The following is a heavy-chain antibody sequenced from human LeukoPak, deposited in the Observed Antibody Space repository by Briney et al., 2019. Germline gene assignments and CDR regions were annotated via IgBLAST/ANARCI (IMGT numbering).Heavy chain of an antibody. Sequence: PGGSLRLSCAASGFTFDDYGMSWARQAPGKGLEWIGEINHSGSTNYNPSLKSRVTISVDTSKNQFSLKLSSVTAADTAVYYCAREGGRDYYDSSGYYNYWGQGTLVTVSS. D-gene: IGHD3-22*01. J-gene: IGHJ4*02. CDR1: GFTFDDYG. CDR2: INHSGST. V-gene: IGHV4-34*01. CDR3: AREGGRDYYDSSGYYNY.